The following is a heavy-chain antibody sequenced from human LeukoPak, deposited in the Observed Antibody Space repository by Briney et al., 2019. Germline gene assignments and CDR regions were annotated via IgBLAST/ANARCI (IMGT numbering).Heavy chain of an antibody. Sequence: ASVKVSCKASGYTFTSYGISWVRQAPGQGLEWMGWISAYNGNTNYAQKLQGRVTMTTDTSTSTAYMELRSLRSDDTAVYCCARAGDFWSGYFYTTIDYWGQGTLVTVSS. D-gene: IGHD3-3*01. J-gene: IGHJ4*02. V-gene: IGHV1-18*01. CDR2: ISAYNGNT. CDR1: GYTFTSYG. CDR3: ARAGDFWSGYFYTTIDY.